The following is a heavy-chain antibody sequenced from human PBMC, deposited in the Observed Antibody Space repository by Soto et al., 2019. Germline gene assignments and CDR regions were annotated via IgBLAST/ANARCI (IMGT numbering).Heavy chain of an antibody. V-gene: IGHV4-59*01. J-gene: IGHJ5*02. CDR2: IYYSGST. CDR3: ARDRRSPGELLALNWFDP. Sequence: SETLSLTCTVAGGSISSYYLSWIRQPPGKGLEWIGYIYYSGSTNYNPSLKSRVTISVDTSKNQFSLKLSSVTAADTAVYYCARDRRSPGELLALNWFDPWGQGTLVTVSS. D-gene: IGHD3-10*01. CDR1: GGSISSYY.